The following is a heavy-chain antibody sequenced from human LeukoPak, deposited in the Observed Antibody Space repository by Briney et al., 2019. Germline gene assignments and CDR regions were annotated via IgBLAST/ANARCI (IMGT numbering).Heavy chain of an antibody. CDR2: IIPIFGTA. Sequence: SVKVSCKASGYTFTSYGISWVRQAPGQGLEWMGGIIPIFGTANYAQKFQGRVTITADESTSTAYMELSSLRSEDTAVYYCARDNGGYLGNWFDPWGQGTLVTVSS. V-gene: IGHV1-69*13. CDR3: ARDNGGYLGNWFDP. J-gene: IGHJ5*02. CDR1: GYTFTSYG. D-gene: IGHD2-8*01.